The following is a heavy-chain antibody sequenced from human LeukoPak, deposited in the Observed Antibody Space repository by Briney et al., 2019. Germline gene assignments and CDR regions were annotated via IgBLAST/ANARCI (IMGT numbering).Heavy chain of an antibody. CDR1: GFTFSSYA. J-gene: IGHJ4*02. Sequence: GGSLRLSCAASGFTFSSYAMSWVRQAPGKGLEWVSAISGSGGSTYYADSVKGRFTISRDNAKNSLYLQMNSLRAEDTAVYYCARPAGGDFWSGYYPHYFDYWGQGTLVTVSS. D-gene: IGHD3-3*01. CDR3: ARPAGGDFWSGYYPHYFDY. V-gene: IGHV3-23*01. CDR2: ISGSGGST.